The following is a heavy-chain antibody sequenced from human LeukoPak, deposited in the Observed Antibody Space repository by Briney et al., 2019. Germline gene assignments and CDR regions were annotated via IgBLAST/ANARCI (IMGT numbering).Heavy chain of an antibody. Sequence: GGSLRLSCAASGFTFSSYAMSWVRQAPGKGLEWVSAVSGSGGSTHYADSVKGRFTISRDNAKNTLYLQMNSLRAEDTAVYYCARDQAFDIWGQGTMVTVSS. CDR1: GFTFSSYA. J-gene: IGHJ3*02. CDR3: ARDQAFDI. V-gene: IGHV3-23*01. CDR2: VSGSGGST.